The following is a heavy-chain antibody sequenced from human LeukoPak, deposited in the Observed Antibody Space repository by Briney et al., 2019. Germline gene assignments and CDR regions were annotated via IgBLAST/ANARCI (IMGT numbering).Heavy chain of an antibody. Sequence: GRSLRLSCAASGFTFSSYGMQWVRQAPGKGLEWVAVISYDGSNKYYADSVKGRFTISRDNSKNTLYLQMNSLRAEDTAVYYCAKDSGTYSSGWYYYGMDVWGQGTTVTVSS. V-gene: IGHV3-30*18. J-gene: IGHJ6*02. CDR1: GFTFSSYG. D-gene: IGHD6-19*01. CDR3: AKDSGTYSSGWYYYGMDV. CDR2: ISYDGSNK.